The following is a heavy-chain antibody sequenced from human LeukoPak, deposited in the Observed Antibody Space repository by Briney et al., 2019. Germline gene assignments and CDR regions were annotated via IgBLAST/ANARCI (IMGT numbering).Heavy chain of an antibody. D-gene: IGHD1-26*01. CDR3: ARGRRSYMTYYFDY. CDR1: GGSSSGYY. V-gene: IGHV4-34*01. CDR2: INHSGST. Sequence: SETLSLTCAVYGGSSSGYYWSWIRQPPGKGLEWIGEINHSGSTNYNPSLKSRVTISVDTSKNQFSLKLSSVTAADTAVYYCARGRRSYMTYYFDYWGQGTLVTVSS. J-gene: IGHJ4*02.